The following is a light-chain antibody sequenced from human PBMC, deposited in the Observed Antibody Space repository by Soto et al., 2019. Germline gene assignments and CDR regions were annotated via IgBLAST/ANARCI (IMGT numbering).Light chain of an antibody. V-gene: IGKV1-39*01. J-gene: IGKJ1*01. CDR1: QSISFY. Sequence: DIQMTQSPSSLSASVGDRVTITCRASQSISFYLNWYQQKPGKAPRLLIYAESNLQSGVPSRFSASGSGTDFTLALSSLQPEDFAISYCQHCYSTPWTFCQGTKGEIK. CDR2: AES. CDR3: QHCYSTPWT.